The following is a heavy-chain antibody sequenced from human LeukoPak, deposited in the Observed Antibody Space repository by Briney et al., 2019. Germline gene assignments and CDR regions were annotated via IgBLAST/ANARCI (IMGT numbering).Heavy chain of an antibody. CDR3: VKDSNYYDSEY. CDR2: ISGSGGST. Sequence: GGSLRLSCAASGFTVSSTYMSWVRQAPGKGLEWVSGISGSGGSTDYADSVKGRFTISRDNSKNTLYLQMNSLRAEDTAVYYCVKDSNYYDSEYWGQGTLVTVSS. J-gene: IGHJ4*02. V-gene: IGHV3-23*01. CDR1: GFTVSSTY. D-gene: IGHD3-10*01.